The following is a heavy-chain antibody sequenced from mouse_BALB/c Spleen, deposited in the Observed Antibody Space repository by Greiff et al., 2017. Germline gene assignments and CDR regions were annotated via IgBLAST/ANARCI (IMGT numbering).Heavy chain of an antibody. CDR2: VNPYNGGT. V-gene: IGHV1-19*01. D-gene: IGHD2-2*01. CDR1: GYTFTDYY. CDR3: ARGWVYGYDRAFAY. J-gene: IGHJ3*01. Sequence: LMEPGASVKMSCKASGYTFTDYYMDWVKQSHGESFEWIGRVNPYNGGTSYNQKFKGKATLTVDKSSSTAYMELNSLTSEDSAVYYCARGWVYGYDRAFAYWGQGTLVTVSA.